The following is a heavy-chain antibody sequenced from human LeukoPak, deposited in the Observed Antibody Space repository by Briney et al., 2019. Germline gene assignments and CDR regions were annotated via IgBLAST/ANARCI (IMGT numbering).Heavy chain of an antibody. D-gene: IGHD3-16*01. CDR2: ISSSSSYI. J-gene: IGHJ4*02. CDR3: AKGRNLGEIDY. CDR1: GFTFSSYS. Sequence: GGSLRLSCAASGFTFSSYSMNWVRQAPGKGLEWVSSISSSSSYIYYADSVKGRFTISRDNAKNSLYLQMNSLRAEDTALYYCAKGRNLGEIDYWGQGTLVTVSS. V-gene: IGHV3-21*04.